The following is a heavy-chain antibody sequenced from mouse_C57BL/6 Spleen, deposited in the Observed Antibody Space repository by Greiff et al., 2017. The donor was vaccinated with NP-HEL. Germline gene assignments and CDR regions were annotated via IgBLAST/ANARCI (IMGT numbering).Heavy chain of an antibody. D-gene: IGHD2-1*01. J-gene: IGHJ4*01. V-gene: IGHV1-54*01. Sequence: QVQLQQSGAELVRPGTSVTVSCKASGYAFTNYLIEWVKQRPGQGLEWIGVINPGSGGTNYNEKFKGKATLTADKSSSTAYMQLSSLTSEDSAVYFCASNYDYYAMDYWGQGTSVTVSS. CDR2: INPGSGGT. CDR1: GYAFTNYL. CDR3: ASNYDYYAMDY.